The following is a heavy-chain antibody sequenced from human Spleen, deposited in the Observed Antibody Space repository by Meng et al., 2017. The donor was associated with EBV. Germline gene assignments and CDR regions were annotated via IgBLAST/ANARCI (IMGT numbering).Heavy chain of an antibody. CDR1: GDSISRNNC. D-gene: IGHD1-26*01. CDR3: AKTMGATAPGY. V-gene: IGHV4-4*02. Sequence: QVRLQESGPGLVKPSGTLSLTCAVSGDSISRNNCWSWIRQPPGKGLEWIAEICHSISTNYNPSLKSRATISADRSKNLLSLMLSSVTAADTAVYYCAKTMGATAPGYWGQGTLVTVSS. CDR2: ICHSIST. J-gene: IGHJ4*02.